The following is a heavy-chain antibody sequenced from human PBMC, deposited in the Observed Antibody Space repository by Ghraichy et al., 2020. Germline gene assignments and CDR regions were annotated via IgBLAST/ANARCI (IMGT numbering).Heavy chain of an antibody. CDR2: IYYNGNT. D-gene: IGHD1-26*01. CDR3: ARGLNSGHYYYYYYMDV. V-gene: IGHV4-59*01. CDR1: GGSITGYY. J-gene: IGHJ6*03. Sequence: SETLSLSCTVSGGSITGYYWSWIRQPPGKGLEWIGYIYYNGNTNYNPSLKSRVTISKDTSNNQFSLRLSSVTAADTAVYYCARGLNSGHYYYYYYMDVWGKGTTVTVSS.